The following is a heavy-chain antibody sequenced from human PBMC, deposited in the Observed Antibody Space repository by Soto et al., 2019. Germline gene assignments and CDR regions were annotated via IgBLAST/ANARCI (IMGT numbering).Heavy chain of an antibody. V-gene: IGHV3-72*01. CDR1: GFTLSDHC. CDR2: SRDKPQGYST. J-gene: IGHJ4*02. Sequence: AVGSLILCCAGSGFTLSDHCIDWVRQAPGKGLEWVGRSRDKPQGYSTAYAASVKGRFTTSRDESKNSAYLQMNSLKTEDTAVYYCVRATYFSDSSGYTRCLDYWGQGTLVTVSS. D-gene: IGHD3-22*01. CDR3: VRATYFSDSSGYTRCLDY.